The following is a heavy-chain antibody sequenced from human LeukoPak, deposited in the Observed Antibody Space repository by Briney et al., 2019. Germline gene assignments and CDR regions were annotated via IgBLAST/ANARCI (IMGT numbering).Heavy chain of an antibody. V-gene: IGHV4-34*01. CDR3: AREVPLYAGGAFDI. J-gene: IGHJ3*02. CDR1: GGSFSGCY. CDR2: INHSGST. D-gene: IGHD5/OR15-5a*01. Sequence: SETLSLTCAVYGGSFSGCYWSWIRQPPGKGLEWIGEINHSGSTNYNPSLKSRVTISVDTSKNQFSLKLSSVTAADTAVYYCAREVPLYAGGAFDIWGQGTMVTVSS.